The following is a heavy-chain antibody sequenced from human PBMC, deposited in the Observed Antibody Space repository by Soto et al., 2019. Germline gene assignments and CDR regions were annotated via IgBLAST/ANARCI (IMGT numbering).Heavy chain of an antibody. CDR2: IFSDNER. CDR3: ARMNVDSYQFYYAMDV. CDR1: GFSLTTGKMG. Sequence: SGPTLVNPTETLTLTCTVSGFSLTTGKMGVSWIRQPPGKALEWLAHIFSDNERSYSTSLQGRLTLSKDTSGSPVVLSMTNVDPLDTATYYCARMNVDSYQFYYAMDVWGQGTTVTVSS. D-gene: IGHD4-17*01. J-gene: IGHJ6*02. V-gene: IGHV2-26*01.